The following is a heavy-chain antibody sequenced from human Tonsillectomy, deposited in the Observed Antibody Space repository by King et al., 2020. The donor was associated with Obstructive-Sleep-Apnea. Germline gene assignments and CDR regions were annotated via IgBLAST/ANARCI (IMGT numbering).Heavy chain of an antibody. CDR1: GFTFSSYS. CDR2: ISSSSSYI. D-gene: IGHD3-10*01. J-gene: IGHJ4*02. Sequence: VQLVESGGGLVKPGGSLRLSCAASGFTFSSYSMNWVRQAPGKGLEWVSSISSSSSYIYYADSVKGRFTISRDNAKNSLYLQMNSLRAGDTAVYYCARDGALRITDFGDYWGQGTLVTVSS. V-gene: IGHV3-21*01. CDR3: ARDGALRITDFGDY.